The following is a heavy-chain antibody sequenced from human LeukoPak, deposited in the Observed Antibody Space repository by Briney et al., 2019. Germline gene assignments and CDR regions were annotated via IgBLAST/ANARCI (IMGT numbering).Heavy chain of an antibody. CDR1: GGSMSDHY. CDR3: ARHFRKDYPDSGSSQYFHYIDV. Sequence: PSETLSLTCAVSGGSMSDHYWSWIRQTPGTTLEWLGYIYATGNTNYNPSLKGRVTISLDTSKNHFSLRLSSVTAADTALYYCARHFRKDYPDSGSSQYFHYIDVWGKGTTVTVSS. V-gene: IGHV4-4*09. D-gene: IGHD3-10*01. J-gene: IGHJ6*03. CDR2: IYATGNT.